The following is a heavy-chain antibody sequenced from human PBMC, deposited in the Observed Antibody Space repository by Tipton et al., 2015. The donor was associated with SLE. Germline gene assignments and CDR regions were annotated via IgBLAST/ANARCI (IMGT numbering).Heavy chain of an antibody. CDR1: GDSMSDQY. D-gene: IGHD6-13*01. V-gene: IGHV4-59*11. J-gene: IGHJ3*02. CDR3: ARRSRTYGLDAFDI. Sequence: TLSLTCTVSGDSMSDQYWTWIRQPPGGGLEWIGYIYSSGSTNYNPSLRSRVTISIDTSKNQFSLQLYFVTAADTAVYYCARRSRTYGLDAFDIWGRGTMVTVSS. CDR2: IYSSGST.